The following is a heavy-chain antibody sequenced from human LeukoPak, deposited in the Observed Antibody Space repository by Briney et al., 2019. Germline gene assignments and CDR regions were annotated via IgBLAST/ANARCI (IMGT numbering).Heavy chain of an antibody. Sequence: PGGSLRLSCAASGFTFSSYSMNWVRQAPGKGLEWVSAISGSGGSTYYADSVKGRFTISRDNSKNTLYLQMNSLRAEDTAVYYCAKDGDVPLLYFDYWGQGTLVTVSS. CDR1: GFTFSSYS. J-gene: IGHJ4*02. CDR3: AKDGDVPLLYFDY. V-gene: IGHV3-23*01. CDR2: ISGSGGST. D-gene: IGHD7-27*01.